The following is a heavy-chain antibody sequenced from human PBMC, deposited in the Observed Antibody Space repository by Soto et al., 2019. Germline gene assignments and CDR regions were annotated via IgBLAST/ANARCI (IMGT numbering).Heavy chain of an antibody. CDR1: GFTFSSYG. Sequence: QVQLVESGGGVVQPGRSLRLSCAASGFTFSSYGMHWVRQAPGKGLEWVAVISYDGSNKYYADSVKGRFTISRDNSKNTLYLQMNSLRAEDTAVYYCAKHEVEYAFDIWGQGTMVTVSS. D-gene: IGHD3-3*01. J-gene: IGHJ3*02. CDR2: ISYDGSNK. V-gene: IGHV3-30*18. CDR3: AKHEVEYAFDI.